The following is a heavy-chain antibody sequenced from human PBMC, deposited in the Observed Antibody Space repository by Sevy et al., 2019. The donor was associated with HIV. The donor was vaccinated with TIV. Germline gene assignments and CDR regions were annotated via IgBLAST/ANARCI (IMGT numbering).Heavy chain of an antibody. J-gene: IGHJ4*02. V-gene: IGHV3-33*01. CDR2: IWYDGSNK. CDR1: GFTFSSYG. CDR3: ARDKLPPVMVTMVRGALSYYFDY. Sequence: GGSLRISCAASGFTFSSYGMHWVRQTPGKGLEWVAVIWYDGSNKYYADSVKGRFTISRDNSKNTLYLQMNSLRAEDTAVYYCARDKLPPVMVTMVRGALSYYFDYWGQGTLVTVSS. D-gene: IGHD3-10*01.